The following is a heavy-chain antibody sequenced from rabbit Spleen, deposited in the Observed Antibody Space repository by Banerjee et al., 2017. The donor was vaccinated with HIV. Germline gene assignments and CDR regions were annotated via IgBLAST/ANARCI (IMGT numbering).Heavy chain of an antibody. Sequence: QQLEESGGDMVQPGASLTLTCTASGIDFSNYNFMCWVRQATWKGLEWIACIDIGSRDFTYYASWANGRFTISKSSSTTVTLQMTSLTVSDTATYFCARDTGTSFSTYGMDLWGPGTLVTVS. V-gene: IGHV1S40*01. CDR1: GIDFSNYNF. CDR3: ARDTGTSFSTYGMDL. CDR2: IDIGSRDFT. D-gene: IGHD8-1*01. J-gene: IGHJ6*01.